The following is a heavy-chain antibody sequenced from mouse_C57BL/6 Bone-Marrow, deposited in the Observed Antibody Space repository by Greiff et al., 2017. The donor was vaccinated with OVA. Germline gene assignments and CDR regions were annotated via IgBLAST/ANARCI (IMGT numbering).Heavy chain of an antibody. CDR2: IYPSDSET. D-gene: IGHD1-1*01. V-gene: IGHV1-61*01. CDR3: ARRGTTVPFAY. J-gene: IGHJ3*01. Sequence: QVQLQQPGAELVRPGSSVKLSCKASGYTFTSYWMAWVKQRPGQGLEWIGNIYPSDSETHYNQKFKDKATLTVDKSSSTAYMQLSSLTSEDSAVYYGARRGTTVPFAYWGQGTLVTVSA. CDR1: GYTFTSYW.